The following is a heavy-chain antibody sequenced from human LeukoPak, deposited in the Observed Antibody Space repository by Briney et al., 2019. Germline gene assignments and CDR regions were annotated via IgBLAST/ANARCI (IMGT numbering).Heavy chain of an antibody. CDR1: GYSISSGYY. Sequence: SEALSLTCTVSGYSISSGYYWGWIRQPPGKGLEWIGSIYHSGNTYYNPSLKSRVTISVDTSKNQFSLKLSSVTAADTAIYYCARPRQFGELWAFDIWGQGTMVTVSS. J-gene: IGHJ3*02. D-gene: IGHD3-10*01. CDR3: ARPRQFGELWAFDI. V-gene: IGHV4-38-2*02. CDR2: IYHSGNT.